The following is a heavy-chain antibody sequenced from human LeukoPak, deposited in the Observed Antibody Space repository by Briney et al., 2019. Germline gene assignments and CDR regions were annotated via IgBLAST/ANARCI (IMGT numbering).Heavy chain of an antibody. CDR3: ARGAALCDS. D-gene: IGHD6-25*01. Sequence: PSETLSLTCAVHGGSFSDQYWSWIRQSPGKGLEWIGEINHGGRTNYNPSLKSRVTISIDTSMMQFPLKLTSATAADTAVYYCARGAALCDSWSQGILVTVSS. V-gene: IGHV4-34*01. CDR2: INHGGRT. J-gene: IGHJ4*02. CDR1: GGSFSDQY.